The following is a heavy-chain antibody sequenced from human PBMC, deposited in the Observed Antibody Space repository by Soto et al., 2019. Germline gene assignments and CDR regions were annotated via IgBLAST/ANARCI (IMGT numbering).Heavy chain of an antibody. CDR1: GYTFTSYD. CDR3: ARVRELLWFGKHLFMDV. D-gene: IGHD3-10*01. Sequence: QVQLVQSGAEVKKPGASVKVSCKASGYTFTSYDINWVRQATGQGLEWMGWMNPNSGNTGYAQKFQGRVTMTRNTSISTAYMELSSLRSEDTAVYYCARVRELLWFGKHLFMDVGGKGTTVTVSS. CDR2: MNPNSGNT. V-gene: IGHV1-8*01. J-gene: IGHJ6*04.